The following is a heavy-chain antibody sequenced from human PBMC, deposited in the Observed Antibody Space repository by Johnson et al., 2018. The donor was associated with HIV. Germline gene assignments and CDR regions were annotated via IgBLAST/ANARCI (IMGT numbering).Heavy chain of an antibody. CDR1: GFTFSSYD. J-gene: IGHJ3*02. Sequence: VQLVESGGGLVQPGGSLRLSCAASGFTFSSYDMHWVRQAPGKGLEWVAGISWNSDTIGYVDSVKGRFTSARDNAKNSLYLQMNRLTAEDTSLYYCARESLLITPRRDDAFDIWGQGTMVTVSS. V-gene: IGHV3-9*01. CDR3: ARESLLITPRRDDAFDI. D-gene: IGHD6-6*01. CDR2: ISWNSDTI.